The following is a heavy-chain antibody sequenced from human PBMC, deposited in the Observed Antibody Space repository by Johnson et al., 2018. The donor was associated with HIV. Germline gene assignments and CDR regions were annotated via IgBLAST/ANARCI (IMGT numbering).Heavy chain of an antibody. Sequence: EVQLVESGGGVARPGGSLRLSCAASGFTFDDYGMSWVRQAPGKGLEWVSGIDWSGGRTGYADYVKGRFTISRDNAKNTLHLQMNSLKTEDTAVYYCAKVGAFTFGGVIVLPSVAFDIWGQGTMVTVSS. CDR1: GFTFDDYG. J-gene: IGHJ3*02. CDR3: AKVGAFTFGGVIVLPSVAFDI. V-gene: IGHV3-20*04. CDR2: IDWSGGRT. D-gene: IGHD3-16*02.